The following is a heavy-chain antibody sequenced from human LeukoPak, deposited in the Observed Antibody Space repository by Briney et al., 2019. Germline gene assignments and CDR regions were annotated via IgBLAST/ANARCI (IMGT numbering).Heavy chain of an antibody. CDR1: GGSITSYY. J-gene: IGHJ5*02. D-gene: IGHD7-27*01. CDR3: ARRRANWGP. CDR2: IYYSGST. Sequence: SETLSLTCTVSGGSITSYYWSWIRQPPGKGLEWIGYIYYSGSTDYNPSLKSRVTISVDTSKNQFSLKLCSVTAADTAVYYCARRRANWGPWGQGTLVTVSS. V-gene: IGHV4-59*01.